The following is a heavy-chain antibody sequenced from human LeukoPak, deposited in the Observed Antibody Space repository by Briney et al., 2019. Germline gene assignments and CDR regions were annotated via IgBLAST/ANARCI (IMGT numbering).Heavy chain of an antibody. CDR1: GYTFTGYY. D-gene: IGHD5-18*01. J-gene: IGHJ5*02. CDR2: INPNSGGK. CDR3: ARVGYSYGSPPIYWFDP. Sequence: ASVKVSCKASGYTFTGYYMHWVRQAPGQGLEWMGRINPNSGGKNYAQKFQGRVTMTRDTSISTAYMELSRLRSDDTAVYYCARVGYSYGSPPIYWFDPWGQGTLVTVSS. V-gene: IGHV1-2*06.